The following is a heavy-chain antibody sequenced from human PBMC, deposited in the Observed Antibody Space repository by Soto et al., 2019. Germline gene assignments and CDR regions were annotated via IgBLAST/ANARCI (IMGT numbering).Heavy chain of an antibody. Sequence: QITLKESGPTLVKPTQTLTLTCTFSGFSLTSPAVGMGWIRQPPGKAPEWLALVYWDGDEEYSPSLRNRLTLTKDTSKNQVVLTMTNMDPVDTATYYCAHGSGWLFDYWGQGSLVTVSS. CDR1: GFSLTSPAVG. CDR2: VYWDGDE. V-gene: IGHV2-5*02. CDR3: AHGSGWLFDY. D-gene: IGHD6-19*01. J-gene: IGHJ4*02.